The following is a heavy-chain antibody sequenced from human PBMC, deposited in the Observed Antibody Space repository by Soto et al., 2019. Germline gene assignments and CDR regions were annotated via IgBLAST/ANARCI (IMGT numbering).Heavy chain of an antibody. CDR2: IYSGGST. D-gene: IGHD3-3*01. CDR3: AKDYDFWIRLTF. J-gene: IGHJ4*02. V-gene: IGHV3-66*01. Sequence: GGSLRLSCAASGFTVSSNYMSWVRQAPGKGLEWVSVIYSGGSTYYADSVKGRFTISRDNSKNTLYLQMNSLRAEDTAVYYCAKDYDFWIRLTFWGQGTLVTVSS. CDR1: GFTVSSNY.